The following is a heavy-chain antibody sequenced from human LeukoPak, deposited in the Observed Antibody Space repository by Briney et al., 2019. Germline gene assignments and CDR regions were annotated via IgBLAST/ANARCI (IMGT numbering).Heavy chain of an antibody. V-gene: IGHV4-59*05. CDR3: AMTNYYDSSLHYFDY. Sequence: GSLRLSCAASGFTFSSYSMNWVRQPPGKGLEWIGSIYYSGSTYYNPSLKSRVTISVDTSKNQFSLKLSSVTAADTAVYYCAMTNYYDSSLHYFDYWGQGTLVTVSS. CDR1: GFTFSSYSMN. CDR2: IYYSGST. J-gene: IGHJ4*02. D-gene: IGHD3-22*01.